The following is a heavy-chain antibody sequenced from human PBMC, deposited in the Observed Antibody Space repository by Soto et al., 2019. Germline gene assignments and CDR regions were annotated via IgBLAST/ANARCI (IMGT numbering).Heavy chain of an antibody. J-gene: IGHJ6*02. Sequence: SQTLSLTCVGSGDTVSSNSVAWNWVRQSPSRGLEWLGRTYYRSRWYSDYAVSVRSRIDINADTSKNQVSLQLNSVTPEDTAVYYCARSEEDSDYYYYGMDVCGQGLTVTVYS. CDR2: TYYRSRWYS. CDR3: ARSEEDSDYYYYGMDV. CDR1: GDTVSSNSVA. D-gene: IGHD2-15*01. V-gene: IGHV6-1*01.